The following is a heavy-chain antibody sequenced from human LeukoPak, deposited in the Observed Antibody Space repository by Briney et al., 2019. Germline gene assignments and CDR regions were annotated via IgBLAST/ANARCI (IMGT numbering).Heavy chain of an antibody. V-gene: IGHV4-34*01. J-gene: IGHJ4*02. D-gene: IGHD2-15*01. CDR2: INHSGST. CDR1: GGSFSGYY. Sequence: SETLSLTCAVYGGSFSGYYWSWIRQPPGKGLEWIGEINHSGSTNYNPSLESRVTISVDTSKNQFSLKLSSVTAADTAVYYCARDLLRDFDYWGQGTLVTVSS. CDR3: ARDLLRDFDY.